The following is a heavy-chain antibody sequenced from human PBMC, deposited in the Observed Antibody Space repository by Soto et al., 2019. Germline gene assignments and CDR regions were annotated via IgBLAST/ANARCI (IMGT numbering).Heavy chain of an antibody. CDR2: ISYSGST. D-gene: IGHD6-13*01. CDR3: ARVGSMAAAGH. Sequence: QVQLQESGPGLVKPSQTLSLTCTVSGDSISSGNYYWNWIRQPPGKGLEWIGYISYSGSTYYNPSLRSRVTISLDTSKNHFSLNLTSVSAADTAVYYCARVGSMAAAGHWGQGTLVTGSS. V-gene: IGHV4-30-4*01. J-gene: IGHJ4*02. CDR1: GDSISSGNYY.